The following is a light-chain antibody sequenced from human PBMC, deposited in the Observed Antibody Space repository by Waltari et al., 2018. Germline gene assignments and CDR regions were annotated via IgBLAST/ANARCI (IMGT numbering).Light chain of an antibody. CDR2: GGS. CDR1: SSLHISENKNY. CDR3: QQYYSTPFT. V-gene: IGKV4-1*01. Sequence: SSLHISENKNYLGWYQQKLGQSPKLLIYGGSTRESGVPDRFSGSGSGTDFTHTISSLQTEDVAVYYCQQYYSTPFTFGPGTKVDIK. J-gene: IGKJ3*01.